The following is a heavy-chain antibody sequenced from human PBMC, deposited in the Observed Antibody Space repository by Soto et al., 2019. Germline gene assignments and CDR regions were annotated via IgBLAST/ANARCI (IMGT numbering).Heavy chain of an antibody. V-gene: IGHV1-69*13. J-gene: IGHJ6*02. CDR1: GGTFSSYA. CDR3: ARGTIVVVPAAILGGYYYGMDV. Sequence: SVKVSCKASGGTFSSYAISWVRQAPGQGLGWMGGIIPIFGTANYAQKFQGRVTITADESTSTAYMELSSLRSEDTAVYYCARGTIVVVPAAILGGYYYGMDVWGQGTTVTVSS. D-gene: IGHD2-2*01. CDR2: IIPIFGTA.